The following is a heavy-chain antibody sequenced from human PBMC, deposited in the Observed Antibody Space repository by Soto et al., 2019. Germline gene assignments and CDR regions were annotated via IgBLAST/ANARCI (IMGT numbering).Heavy chain of an antibody. Sequence: EVQLVESGGGLVQPGGSLRLSCAGSGFTFSSNWMHWVHQAPGKGLVWVSRINSDGSSATYADSVMGRFTISRDNAKNTLYVQMNSLRAEDTAVYFCARGPTGWYGFDYWGQGTLVTVSS. V-gene: IGHV3-74*01. CDR2: INSDGSSA. CDR1: GFTFSSNW. J-gene: IGHJ4*02. CDR3: ARGPTGWYGFDY. D-gene: IGHD6-19*01.